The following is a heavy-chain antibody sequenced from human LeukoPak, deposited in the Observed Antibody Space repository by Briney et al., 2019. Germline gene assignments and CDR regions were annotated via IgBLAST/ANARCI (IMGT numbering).Heavy chain of an antibody. CDR1: GGSISSSSYY. J-gene: IGHJ2*01. D-gene: IGHD5-24*01. CDR2: IYYSGST. V-gene: IGHV4-39*07. Sequence: ESGPTLVNPSETLSLTCTVSGGSISSSSYYWGWIRQPPGKGLEWLCSIYYSGSTYYNPSLKSRVPISVATSKNQFSLKLSSVTAADTAVYYWARYRVSRDGYNFAGPGWYFDLWGRGTLVTVSS. CDR3: ARYRVSRDGYNFAGPGWYFDL.